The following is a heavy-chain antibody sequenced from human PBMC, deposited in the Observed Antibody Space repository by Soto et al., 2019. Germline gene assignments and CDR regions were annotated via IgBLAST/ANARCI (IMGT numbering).Heavy chain of an antibody. CDR1: GGSVSSGSYY. J-gene: IGHJ3*02. D-gene: IGHD2-15*01. CDR3: ARGSGPNDAFDI. CDR2: IYYSGST. Sequence: ETLSLTCTVSGGSVSSGSYYWSWIRQPPGKGLEWIGYIYYSGSTNYNPSLKSRVTISVDTSKNQFSLKLSSVTAADTAVYYCARGSGPNDAFDIWGQGTVVTVSS. V-gene: IGHV4-61*01.